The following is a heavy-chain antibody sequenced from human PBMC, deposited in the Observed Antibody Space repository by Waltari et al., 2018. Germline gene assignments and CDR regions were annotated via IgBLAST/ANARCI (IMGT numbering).Heavy chain of an antibody. Sequence: QVQLQDSGPGLVKPSETLSPTCSVTDGSLTNYFGNWIRQPPGKALQWIGFIRHTGVTKSNPSLKSRVTMTVDTSKSQISLRLTSVSATDTAVYFCERCDSPGRYFGDWGQGTPVTVSS. CDR3: ERCDSPGRYFGD. D-gene: IGHD2-21*01. V-gene: IGHV4-59*08. CDR1: DGSLTNYF. J-gene: IGHJ4*02. CDR2: IRHTGVT.